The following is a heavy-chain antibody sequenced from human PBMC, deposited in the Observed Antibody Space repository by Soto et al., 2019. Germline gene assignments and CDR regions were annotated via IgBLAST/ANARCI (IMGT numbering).Heavy chain of an antibody. Sequence: ASVKVSCKASGYTFTSYGISWVRQAPGQGLEWMGWISAYNGNTNYAQKLQGRVTMTTDTSTSTAYMELRSLRSDDTAVYYCARDQVVIVPAHYYMDVWGKGTTVTVSS. J-gene: IGHJ6*03. CDR2: ISAYNGNT. V-gene: IGHV1-18*01. CDR1: GYTFTSYG. D-gene: IGHD2-2*01. CDR3: ARDQVVIVPAHYYMDV.